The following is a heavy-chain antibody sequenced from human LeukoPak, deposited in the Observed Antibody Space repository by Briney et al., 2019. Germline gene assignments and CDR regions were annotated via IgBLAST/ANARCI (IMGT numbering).Heavy chain of an antibody. V-gene: IGHV4-34*01. J-gene: IGHJ6*04. CDR2: INHRGTT. CDR3: ARLVGTTLWGYAMDV. D-gene: IGHD1-1*01. CDR1: GGSFSGYY. Sequence: PSETLSLTCGVNGGSFSGYYWRWIRQPPGKGLEWIGEINHRGTTNYSPSLKSRVIMSVDASKKYFSLRLTSVTAADTAVYYCARLVGTTLWGYAMDVWGKGTTVVVSS.